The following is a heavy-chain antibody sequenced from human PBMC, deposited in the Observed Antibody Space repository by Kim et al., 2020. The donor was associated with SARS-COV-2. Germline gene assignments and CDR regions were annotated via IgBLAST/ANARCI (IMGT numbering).Heavy chain of an antibody. J-gene: IGHJ5*02. D-gene: IGHD6-13*01. V-gene: IGHV4-34*01. CDR3: ARGGIAASRWFDP. Sequence: YNPSLKSRVTISGDTSKNQFSLKLSSVTAADTAVYYCARGGIAASRWFDPWGQGTLVTVSS.